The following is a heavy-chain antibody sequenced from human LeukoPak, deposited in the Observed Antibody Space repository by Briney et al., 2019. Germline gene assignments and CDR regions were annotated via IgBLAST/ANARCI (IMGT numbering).Heavy chain of an antibody. CDR3: AKGRIPPGGFHFDY. V-gene: IGHV3-30*02. Sequence: GGSLRLYCAASGFTFSSFGIHWVRQAPGKGLEWVAFIRSDGISKYYADSVKGRFTISRDNSKSTLYLQVNSLGAEDTAVYYCAKGRIPPGGFHFDYWGQGTLVTVSS. J-gene: IGHJ4*02. CDR1: GFTFSSFG. D-gene: IGHD2/OR15-2a*01. CDR2: IRSDGISK.